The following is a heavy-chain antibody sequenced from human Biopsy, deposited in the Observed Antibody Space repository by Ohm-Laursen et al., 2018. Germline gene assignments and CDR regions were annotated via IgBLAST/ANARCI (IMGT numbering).Heavy chain of an antibody. D-gene: IGHD3-22*01. CDR2: VYYTGST. CDR1: GGSISNNNYY. CDR3: ARDRGYYSDRTVPGYFDL. Sequence: TLSLTCTVSGGSISNNNYYWGWIRQPPGKGLQWIGYVYYTGSTDYNPSLQSRVTISVDTSKNHFSLRLRSVTPADTAIYYCARDRGYYSDRTVPGYFDLWGRGTLVTVSS. V-gene: IGHV4-61*03. J-gene: IGHJ2*01.